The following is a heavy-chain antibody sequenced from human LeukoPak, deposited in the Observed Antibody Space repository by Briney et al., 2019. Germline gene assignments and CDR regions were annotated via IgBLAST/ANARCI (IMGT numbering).Heavy chain of an antibody. J-gene: IGHJ4*02. V-gene: IGHV4-59*08. CDR2: YTGST. CDR1: GASISTLY. Sequence: SETLSLTCSVSGASISTLYWSWIRQPPGKGLEWIGYYTGSTNYNPSLKSRVTIFPDTSKNQFSLRLTSVTAADTAVYYCARHGVYSSSSYFGYLGQGTLVTVSS. D-gene: IGHD6-6*01. CDR3: ARHGVYSSSSYFGY.